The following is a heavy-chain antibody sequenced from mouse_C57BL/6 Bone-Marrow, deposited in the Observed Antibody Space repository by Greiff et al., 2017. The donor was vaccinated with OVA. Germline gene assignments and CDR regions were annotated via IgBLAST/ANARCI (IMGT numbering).Heavy chain of an antibody. CDR1: GFTFSSYG. CDR2: ISSGGSYT. Sequence: EVQGVESGGDLVKPGGSLKLSCAASGFTFSSYGMSWVRQTPDKRLEWVATISSGGSYTYYPDSVKGRFTISRDNAKNTLYLQMSSLKSEDTAMYYCARRGGTGAYWYFDVWGTGTTVTVSS. J-gene: IGHJ1*03. V-gene: IGHV5-6*01. CDR3: ARRGGTGAYWYFDV. D-gene: IGHD4-1*01.